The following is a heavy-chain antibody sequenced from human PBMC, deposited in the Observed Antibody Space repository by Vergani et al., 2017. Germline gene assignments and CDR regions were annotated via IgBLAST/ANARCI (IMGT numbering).Heavy chain of an antibody. CDR1: GFTSSYYG. V-gene: IGHV3-30*03. Sequence: QVHLVESGGGVVQPGRSLRLSCVVSGFTSSYYGMHWVRQAPGKGLEWVAVISYDGTQKYYADSVKGRFTISRDNSKSTLYLQMNSLRTEDTAVYYCATKSCGTTGCQIWYFREWGKGTLVTVSS. J-gene: IGHJ1*01. CDR2: ISYDGTQK. D-gene: IGHD1-1*01. CDR3: ATKSCGTTGCQIWYFRE.